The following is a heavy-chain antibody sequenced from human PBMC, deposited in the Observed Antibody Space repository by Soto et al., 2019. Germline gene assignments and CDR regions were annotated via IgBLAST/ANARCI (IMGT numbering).Heavy chain of an antibody. Sequence: QVQLVESGGGVVQPGRSLRLSCAASGFTFSSYGMHWVRQAPGKGLEWVAVISYDGSNKYYADSVKGRFTISRDNSKNTLYLQMNSLRAEDTAVYYCAKEGDRSSWYSYYFDYWGQGTLVTVSS. CDR2: ISYDGSNK. V-gene: IGHV3-30*18. CDR3: AKEGDRSSWYSYYFDY. CDR1: GFTFSSYG. J-gene: IGHJ4*02. D-gene: IGHD6-13*01.